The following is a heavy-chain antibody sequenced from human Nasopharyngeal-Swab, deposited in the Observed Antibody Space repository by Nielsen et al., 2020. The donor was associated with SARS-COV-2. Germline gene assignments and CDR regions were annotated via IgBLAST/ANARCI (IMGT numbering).Heavy chain of an antibody. CDR3: ARKVALDI. CDR1: GFTVSGYY. V-gene: IGHV3-11*01. Sequence: GESLKISCAASGFTVSGYYISWIRQAPGKGLEWIAYINPGGDVIAYAYSVQGRFSISRDSATNSVYLQMNSLRTDDTAVYFCARKVALDIWGQGTVVTVSS. CDR2: INPGGDVI. J-gene: IGHJ3*02.